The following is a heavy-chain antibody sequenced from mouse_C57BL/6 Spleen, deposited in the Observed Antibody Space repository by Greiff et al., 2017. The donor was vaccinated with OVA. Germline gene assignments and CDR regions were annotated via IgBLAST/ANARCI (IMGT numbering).Heavy chain of an antibody. CDR3: ARSGLLREEDY. D-gene: IGHD2-3*01. CDR2: IYPGDGDT. J-gene: IGHJ2*01. CDR1: GYAFSSYW. V-gene: IGHV1-80*01. Sequence: QVHVKQSGAELVKPGASVKISCKASGYAFSSYWMNWVKQRPGKGLEWIGQIYPGDGDTNYNGKFKGKATLTADKSSSTAYMQLSSLTSEDSAVYFCARSGLLREEDYWGQGTTLTVSS.